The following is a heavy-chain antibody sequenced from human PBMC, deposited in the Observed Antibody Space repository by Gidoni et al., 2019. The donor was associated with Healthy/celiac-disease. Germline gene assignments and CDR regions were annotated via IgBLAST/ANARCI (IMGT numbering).Heavy chain of an antibody. CDR1: GFTFSSYG. D-gene: IGHD3-22*01. CDR3: AKDPSPITMIVGTYYFDY. J-gene: IGHJ4*02. Sequence: QVQLVESGGGVVQPGRSLRLSCAASGFTFSSYGMHWVRQAPGKGLVWVAVISYDGSNKYYADSVKGRFTISRDNSKNTLYLQMNSLRAEDTAVYYCAKDPSPITMIVGTYYFDYWGQGTLVTVSS. CDR2: ISYDGSNK. V-gene: IGHV3-30*18.